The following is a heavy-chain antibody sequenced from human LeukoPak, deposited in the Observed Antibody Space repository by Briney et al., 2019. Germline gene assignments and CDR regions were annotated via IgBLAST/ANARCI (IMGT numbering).Heavy chain of an antibody. CDR1: GFTLSSYW. J-gene: IGHJ4*02. CDR3: ARDLAAAGPFFDY. V-gene: IGHV3-7*01. CDR2: IKQDGSEK. D-gene: IGHD6-13*01. Sequence: GGSLRLSCAASGFTLSSYWMNWVRQAPGKGLEWVANIKQDGSEKYYVDSVKGRFTISRDNAKNSLYLQMNSLRAEDTAVYHCARDLAAAGPFFDYWGQGTLVTVSS.